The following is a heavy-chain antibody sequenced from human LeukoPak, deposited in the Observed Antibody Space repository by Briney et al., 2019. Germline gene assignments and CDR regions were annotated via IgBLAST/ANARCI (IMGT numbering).Heavy chain of an antibody. CDR1: GGSISSSSYY. CDR2: IYYSGST. Sequence: SETLSLTCTVSGGSISSSSYYWGWIRQPPGKGLEWIGGIYYSGSTYYNPSLKSRVTISVDTSKNQFSLKLSSVTAADTAVYYCARVPFSSGKHYYYYGMDVWGQGTTVTVSS. CDR3: ARVPFSSGKHYYYYGMDV. V-gene: IGHV4-39*07. D-gene: IGHD3-22*01. J-gene: IGHJ6*02.